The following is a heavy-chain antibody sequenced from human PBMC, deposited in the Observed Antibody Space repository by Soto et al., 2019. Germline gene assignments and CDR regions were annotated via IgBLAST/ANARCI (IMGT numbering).Heavy chain of an antibody. CDR2: ISGTGDGT. CDR3: AKVSYYDNRGYFDF. D-gene: IGHD3-22*01. V-gene: IGHV3-23*01. Sequence: GGAPRTPCAGSGFTFSKAWVSRGRPGSGKGLEWVSTISGTGDGTYYADSVKGRFTISRDNSKNTVYLQMNSLRAEDTAEYYCAKVSYYDNRGYFDFWGQGTLVTVSS. CDR1: GFTFSKAW. J-gene: IGHJ4*02.